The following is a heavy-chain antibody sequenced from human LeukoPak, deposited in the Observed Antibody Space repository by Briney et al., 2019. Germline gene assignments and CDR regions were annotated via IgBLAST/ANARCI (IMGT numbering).Heavy chain of an antibody. CDR3: ASSTGVLLTNAFDI. D-gene: IGHD3-10*01. CDR2: IYYSGTT. V-gene: IGHV4-59*12. J-gene: IGHJ3*02. Sequence: SETLSLTCTVSGGSISGFYWSWIRQPPGKGLEWIGYIYYSGTTTYNPSLKSRVTISIDTSKNQFSLKLSSVTAADTAVYYCASSTGVLLTNAFDIWGQGTMVTVSS. CDR1: GGSISGFY.